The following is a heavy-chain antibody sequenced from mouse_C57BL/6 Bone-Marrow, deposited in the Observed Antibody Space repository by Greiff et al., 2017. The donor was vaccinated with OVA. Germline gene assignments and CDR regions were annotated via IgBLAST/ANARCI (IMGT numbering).Heavy chain of an antibody. Sequence: VQLQESGAELMKPGASVKLSCKAIGYTFTGFWFAWVKQRPGHGLEWFGEILPGSVSTNFNEKFKGKAPFTADTSSNTAYMQRSSLTTEDSSFYYWARRPLYAMDYWGQGTSVTVSS. CDR3: ARRPLYAMDY. CDR2: ILPGSVST. V-gene: IGHV1-9*01. CDR1: GYTFTGFW. J-gene: IGHJ4*01.